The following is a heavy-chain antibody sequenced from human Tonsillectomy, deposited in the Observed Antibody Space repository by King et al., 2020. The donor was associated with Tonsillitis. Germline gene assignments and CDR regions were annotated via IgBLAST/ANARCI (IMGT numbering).Heavy chain of an antibody. CDR2: ISYDGRNK. CDR1: GLTFSSYD. Sequence: QVQLVESGGGVVQPGRSLRLSCVASGLTFSSYDIHWVRQAPGKGLEWVAVISYDGRNKYYADSVKGRFTISRDNSKNTLYLQMNSLRAEDTAVYNCAKEGRSTSYGMDVWGQGTTFTVSS. J-gene: IGHJ6*02. CDR3: AKEGRSTSYGMDV. D-gene: IGHD2-2*01. V-gene: IGHV3-30*18.